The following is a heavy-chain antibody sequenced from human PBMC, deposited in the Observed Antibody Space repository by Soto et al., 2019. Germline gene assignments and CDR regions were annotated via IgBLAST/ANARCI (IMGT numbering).Heavy chain of an antibody. J-gene: IGHJ6*02. CDR3: AKDALLASSSWYYHYYYYYGMDV. Sequence: EVQLLESGGGLVQPGGSLRLSCAASGFSFDDYAMTWVRQAAGKGLEWVSAISGSGDNTYYADSVKGRFTISRDNSKNTLYLQMNSLRAEDTAVYYCAKDALLASSSWYYHYYYYYGMDVWGQGTTVTVSS. CDR2: ISGSGDNT. D-gene: IGHD6-13*01. V-gene: IGHV3-23*01. CDR1: GFSFDDYA.